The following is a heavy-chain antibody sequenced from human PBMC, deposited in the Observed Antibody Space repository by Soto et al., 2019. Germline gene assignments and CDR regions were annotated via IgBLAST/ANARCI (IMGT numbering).Heavy chain of an antibody. Sequence: VASVKVSCKVSGNTLSGLPMHWVRQAPGKGLERMGSLDYEEGERNFAHRFQGRVTVTEDTSTDTAYMDLCSLKSEDTAVYYCAAGVTTFDYSGQGTLVTVSS. J-gene: IGHJ4*02. V-gene: IGHV1-24*01. CDR1: GNTLSGLP. CDR3: AAGVTTFDY. CDR2: LDYEEGER. D-gene: IGHD4-17*01.